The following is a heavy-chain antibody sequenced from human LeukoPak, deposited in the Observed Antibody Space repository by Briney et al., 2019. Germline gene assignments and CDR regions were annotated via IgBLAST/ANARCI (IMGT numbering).Heavy chain of an antibody. CDR2: TRVSDNNL. CDR3: ARVPPGDYFDY. V-gene: IGHV3-11*04. Sequence: GGSLRLSCAASGFIFSDYPMSWIRQAPGKGLEWLSYTRVSDNNLYYADSVKGRFTISRDNANNSLYLQMNSLRAEDTAVYYCARVPPGDYFDYCGQGTLVTVSS. CDR1: GFIFSDYP. J-gene: IGHJ4*02. D-gene: IGHD2-21*01.